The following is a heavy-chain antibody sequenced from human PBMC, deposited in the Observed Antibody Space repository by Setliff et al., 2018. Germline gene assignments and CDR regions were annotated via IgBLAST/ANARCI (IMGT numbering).Heavy chain of an antibody. Sequence: SETLSLTCTVSGASISSPTYSWGWIRQPPGKGLEWVGTVYSSGSTYYNTSLRGRISIPVDTSKNQFSLKLSSVTAADTAVYYCARARYCSGGRCYWTWLDSWAQGTLVTVSS. CDR3: ARARYCSGGRCYWTWLDS. CDR1: GASISSPTYS. D-gene: IGHD2-15*01. V-gene: IGHV4-39*01. J-gene: IGHJ5*01. CDR2: VYSSGST.